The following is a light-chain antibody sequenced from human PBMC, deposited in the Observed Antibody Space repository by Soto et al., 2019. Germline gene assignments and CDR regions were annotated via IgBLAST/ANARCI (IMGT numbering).Light chain of an antibody. CDR1: QSISNY. V-gene: IGKV3-11*01. J-gene: IGKJ5*01. CDR3: QQHSNWPPIT. Sequence: EIVLTQSPATLSLSLGERATLSCRASQSISNYVAWYQQKPGQAPRLLIYDASDRATGIPGRFSGSGSGTDFTLTISSLEPEDFAVYYCQQHSNWPPITFGQGTRLEIK. CDR2: DAS.